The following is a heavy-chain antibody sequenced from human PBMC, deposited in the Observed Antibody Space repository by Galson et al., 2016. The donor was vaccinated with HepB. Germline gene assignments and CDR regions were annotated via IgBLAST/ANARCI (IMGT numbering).Heavy chain of an antibody. CDR1: GGSISGGHYY. CDR2: VYDSGTT. V-gene: IGHV4-39*01. D-gene: IGHD2-8*01. Sequence: SETLSLTCTVSGGSISGGHYYWGWIRQPPGKGLEWIGNVYDSGTTYYTPSLKSRVSIYVDTSKSHFSLNLSSVTAADTAIYFCVRTLKFQEASTKNYYYHAWDVWCKGTTVTVSS. CDR3: VRTLKFQEASTKNYYYHAWDV. J-gene: IGHJ6*04.